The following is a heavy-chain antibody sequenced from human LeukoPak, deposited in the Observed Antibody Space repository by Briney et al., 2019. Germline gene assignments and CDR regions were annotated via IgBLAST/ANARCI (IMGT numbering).Heavy chain of an antibody. Sequence: ASVKVSCKASGYTFTSYDINWVRQATVQGLEWMGWMNPNSGNTGYAQKFQGRVTMTRNTSISTAYMELSSLRSEDTAVYYCARGRRGHSRYSSGWGMDYWGQGTLVTVSS. V-gene: IGHV1-8*01. CDR3: ARGRRGHSRYSSGWGMDY. D-gene: IGHD6-19*01. CDR2: MNPNSGNT. J-gene: IGHJ4*02. CDR1: GYTFTSYD.